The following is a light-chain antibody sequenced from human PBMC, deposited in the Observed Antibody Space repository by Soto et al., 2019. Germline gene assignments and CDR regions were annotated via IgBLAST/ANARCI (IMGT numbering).Light chain of an antibody. CDR2: GAS. Sequence: EIVMTQSPGTLSLSPGERATLSCRASQSVSSSYLAWYQQKPGQAPRILIYGASSRATGIPDRFSGSGSGPDFPLTISRQQHAACSVYYCQQDDYSLFGPRTKVHI. CDR1: QSVSSSY. J-gene: IGKJ3*01. V-gene: IGKV3-20*01. CDR3: QQDDYSL.